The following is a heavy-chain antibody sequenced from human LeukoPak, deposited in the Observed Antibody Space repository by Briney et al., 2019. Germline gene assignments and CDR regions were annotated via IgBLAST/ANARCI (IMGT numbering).Heavy chain of an antibody. CDR3: ARLRDSSSPGDFDF. D-gene: IGHD6-6*01. V-gene: IGHV1-2*06. J-gene: IGHJ4*02. CDR2: MNPKSGGT. CDR1: GYTFIGNY. Sequence: ASVKVSCKASGYTFIGNYLHWVRQAPGQGLEWMGRMNPKSGGTNYLQKFQGRVTMTRDTSISTAYMELIRLKSDDTAVYYCARLRDSSSPGDFDFWGQGTLVTVSS.